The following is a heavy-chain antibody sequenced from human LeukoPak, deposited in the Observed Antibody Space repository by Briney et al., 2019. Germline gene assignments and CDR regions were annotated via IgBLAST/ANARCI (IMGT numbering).Heavy chain of an antibody. J-gene: IGHJ6*03. D-gene: IGHD3-10*01. Sequence: SETLSLTCTVSGGSISSGSYYWSWIRQPAGKGLEWIGRIYTSGSTNYNPSLKSRVTISVDTSKNQFSLKLSSVTAADTAVYYCARHGSGSKLYYYYYMDVWGKGTTVTISS. V-gene: IGHV4-61*02. CDR3: ARHGSGSKLYYYYYMDV. CDR2: IYTSGST. CDR1: GGSISSGSYY.